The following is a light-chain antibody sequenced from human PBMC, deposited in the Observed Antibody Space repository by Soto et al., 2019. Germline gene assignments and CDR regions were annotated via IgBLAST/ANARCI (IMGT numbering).Light chain of an antibody. CDR2: DDN. J-gene: IGLJ1*01. V-gene: IGLV1-51*01. Sequence: QSVLTQPPSVSAAPGQKVTISCSGSSSNIGGNSVSWYQQLPGTAPKLLIYDDNKRPSGIPDRFSGSKSGNTASLTISGLQAEDEADYYCASFTTCSTRVFGTGTKATV. CDR1: SSNIGGNS. CDR3: ASFTTCSTRV.